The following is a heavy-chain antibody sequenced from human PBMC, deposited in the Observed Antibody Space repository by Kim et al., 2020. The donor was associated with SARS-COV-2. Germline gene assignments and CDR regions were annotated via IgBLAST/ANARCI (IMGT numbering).Heavy chain of an antibody. CDR1: GFTFSSSW. CDR3: ASRSRCDSYSTSSHRCSFDI. CDR2: IREDGSGK. Sequence: GVSLRLSCAVSGFTFSSSWMSWVRQAPGKGLECVATIREDGSGKYYVDSVKGRFAISRDNAKNSLYLQMNSLRAEDTAVYYCASRSRCDSYSTSSHRCSFDIWGQGTMVIVSS. V-gene: IGHV3-7*03. J-gene: IGHJ3*02. D-gene: IGHD6-6*01.